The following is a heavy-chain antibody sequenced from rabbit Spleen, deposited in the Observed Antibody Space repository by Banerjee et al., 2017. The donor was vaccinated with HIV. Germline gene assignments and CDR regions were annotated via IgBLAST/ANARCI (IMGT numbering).Heavy chain of an antibody. CDR3: ARNANGGWDL. CDR1: GFSFNNKYV. V-gene: IGHV1S45*01. J-gene: IGHJ6*01. Sequence: QELLEESGGDLVKPEGSLTLTCTASGFSFNNKYVMCWVRQAPGSGLEWIACIDSATGNTVYATWAKGPFTISKTSSTTVTLQMTRLTAADTATYFCARNANGGWDLWGPGTLVTVS. D-gene: IGHD4-1*01. CDR2: IDSATGNT.